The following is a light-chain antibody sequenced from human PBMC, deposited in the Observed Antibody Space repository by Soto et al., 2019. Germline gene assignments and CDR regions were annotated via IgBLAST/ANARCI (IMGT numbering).Light chain of an antibody. CDR3: QHYNNWPPWT. CDR1: QSINTN. Sequence: IVMTQSPATLSVSPGERATLSCRASQSINTNLAWFQQKPGRAPRLLIYGASTRATGLPVRFSGSGSGTEFTLTISSLQSEDFAVYYCQHYNNWPPWTFG. J-gene: IGKJ1*01. V-gene: IGKV3-15*01. CDR2: GAS.